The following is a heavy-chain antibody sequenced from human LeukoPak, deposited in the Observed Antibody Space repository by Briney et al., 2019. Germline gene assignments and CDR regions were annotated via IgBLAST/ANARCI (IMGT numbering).Heavy chain of an antibody. CDR2: ISWDGGST. Sequence: PGGSLRLSCAASGFNFDDYGMSWVRQAPGKGLEWVSLISWDGGSTYYADSVKGRFTISRDNSKNSLYLQMNSLRTEDTALYYCAKDEMGDGYSEGKGAFDIWGQGTMVTVSS. CDR3: AKDEMGDGYSEGKGAFDI. D-gene: IGHD5-24*01. J-gene: IGHJ3*02. CDR1: GFNFDDYG. V-gene: IGHV3-43*01.